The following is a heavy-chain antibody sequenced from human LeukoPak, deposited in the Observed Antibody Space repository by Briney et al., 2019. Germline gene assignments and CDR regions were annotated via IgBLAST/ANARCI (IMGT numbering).Heavy chain of an antibody. CDR3: AREASASWGSDNAFDM. Sequence: GGSLRLSCAASGFTFSNHDMHWVRQAPGKRLERVSGIGTADDTYYPDSVKGRFTISRENAKNSLYLQMNSLRAGDTAVYYCAREASASWGSDNAFDMWGQGTMVIVSS. V-gene: IGHV3-13*01. CDR1: GFTFSNHD. D-gene: IGHD3-16*01. CDR2: IGTADDT. J-gene: IGHJ3*02.